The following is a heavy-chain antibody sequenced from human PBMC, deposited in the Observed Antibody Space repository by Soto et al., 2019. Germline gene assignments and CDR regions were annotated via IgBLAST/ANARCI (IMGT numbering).Heavy chain of an antibody. J-gene: IGHJ4*02. V-gene: IGHV3-11*01. CDR2: ISSSGSTI. D-gene: IGHD6-6*01. CDR1: GFTFSDYY. CDR3: ASVSSEGSSSYFDY. Sequence: PVGSLRLSCAASGFTFSDYYMSWIRQAPGKGLEWVSYISSSGSTIYYADSVKGRFTISRDNAKNSLYLQMNSLRAEDTAVYYCASVSSEGSSSYFDYWGQGTLVTVSS.